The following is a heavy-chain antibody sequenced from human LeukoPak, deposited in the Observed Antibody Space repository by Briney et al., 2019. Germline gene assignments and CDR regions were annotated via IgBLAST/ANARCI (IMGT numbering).Heavy chain of an antibody. V-gene: IGHV3-23*01. J-gene: IGHJ4*02. Sequence: PGGSLRLSCAASGFTFSSYAMSWVRQAPGKGLEWVSVISGSGGSTYYADSVKGRSTISRDNSKNTLHLQINSLRAEDTALYYCAKGRVGPYSSSQNRGQGTLVTVSS. CDR3: AKGRVGPYSSSQN. CDR2: ISGSGGST. D-gene: IGHD6-13*01. CDR1: GFTFSSYA.